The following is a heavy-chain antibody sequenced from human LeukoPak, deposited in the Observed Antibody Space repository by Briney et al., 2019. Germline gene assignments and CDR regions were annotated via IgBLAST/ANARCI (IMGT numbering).Heavy chain of an antibody. D-gene: IGHD3-3*01. J-gene: IGHJ4*02. CDR2: IYYSGST. Sequence: SETLSLTCTVSGGSISSYYWSWIRQPPGKGLEWIGYIYYSGSTNYNPSLKSRVTISVDTSENQFSLKLSSVTAADTAVYYCARSGVGGYYFYYFDCWGQGTLVTVSS. V-gene: IGHV4-59*08. CDR1: GGSISSYY. CDR3: ARSGVGGYYFYYFDC.